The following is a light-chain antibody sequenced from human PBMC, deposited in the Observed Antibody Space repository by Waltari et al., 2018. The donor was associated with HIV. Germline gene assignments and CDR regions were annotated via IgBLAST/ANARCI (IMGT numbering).Light chain of an antibody. J-gene: IGKJ4*01. CDR2: GAS. Sequence: TVLTQSPGTLSLSPGERATLSCRPSQNVNSNYFAWYQQRPGQAPRLLIYGASTRATGIPDRFSGSGSGTDFTLTISRLEPEDFAVFYCQQYGSSPITFGGGTKVEIK. CDR1: QNVNSNY. CDR3: QQYGSSPIT. V-gene: IGKV3-20*01.